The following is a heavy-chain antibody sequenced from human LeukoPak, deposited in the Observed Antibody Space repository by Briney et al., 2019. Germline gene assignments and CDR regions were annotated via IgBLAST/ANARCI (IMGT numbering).Heavy chain of an antibody. D-gene: IGHD3-10*01. J-gene: IGHJ4*02. CDR1: GGSISSSNW. CDR3: ARDRVTMVRGVIGPYYFDY. V-gene: IGHV4-4*02. CDR2: IYHSGST. Sequence: SETLSLTCAVSGGSISSSNWWSWVRQPPGKGLEWIGEIYHSGSTNYNPSLKSRVTISVDKSKNQFSLKLSSVTAADTAVYYCARDRVTMVRGVIGPYYFDYWGQGTLVTVSS.